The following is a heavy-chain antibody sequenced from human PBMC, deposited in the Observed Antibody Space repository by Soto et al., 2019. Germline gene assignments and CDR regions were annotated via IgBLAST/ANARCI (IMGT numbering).Heavy chain of an antibody. V-gene: IGHV3-7*01. J-gene: IGHJ4*02. D-gene: IGHD3-10*01. CDR1: GFTFSSYW. CDR3: ARDWENPHSGGCYFDY. Sequence: GGSLRLSCAASGFTFSSYWMSWVRQAPGKGLEWVANIKQDGSEKYYVDSVKGRFTISRDNAKNSLYLQMNSLRAEDTAVYYCARDWENPHSGGCYFDYWGQGTLVTVSS. CDR2: IKQDGSEK.